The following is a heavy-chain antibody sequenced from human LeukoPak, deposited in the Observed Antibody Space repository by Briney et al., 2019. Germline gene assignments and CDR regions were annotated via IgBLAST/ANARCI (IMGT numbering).Heavy chain of an antibody. CDR2: ISYDGSNK. V-gene: IGHV3-30-3*01. J-gene: IGHJ4*02. CDR3: ARVRHTDATYYFDY. CDR1: GFTFSSYA. D-gene: IGHD1-26*01. Sequence: PGGSLRLSCAASGFTFSSYAMHWVRQAPGKGLEWVAVISYDGSNKYYADSVKGRFTISRDNSKSTLYLQMNSLRAEDTTVYYCARVRHTDATYYFDYWGQGTLVTVSS.